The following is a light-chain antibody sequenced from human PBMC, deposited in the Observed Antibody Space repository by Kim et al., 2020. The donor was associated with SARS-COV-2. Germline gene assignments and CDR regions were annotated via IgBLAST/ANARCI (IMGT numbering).Light chain of an antibody. CDR3: CSYAGSSTYV. CDR1: SSDVGSYNL. V-gene: IGLV2-23*02. J-gene: IGLJ1*01. Sequence: QSIAISCTGTSSDVGSYNLVSWDQQHPGKAHKLMIYEVSKRPSGVSNLFSGSKSGNTASLTLSGLQAEDEADYYCCSYAGSSTYVFGTGTKVTVL. CDR2: EVS.